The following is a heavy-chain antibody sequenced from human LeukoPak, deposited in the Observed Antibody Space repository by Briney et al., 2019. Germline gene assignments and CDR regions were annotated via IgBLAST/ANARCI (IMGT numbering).Heavy chain of an antibody. CDR3: ARRSSSSVYFDY. CDR1: GGSFSGCY. Sequence: SETLSLTCAVYGGSFSGCYWSWIRQPPGKGLEWIGEINHSGSTNYNPSLKSRVTISVDTSKNQFSLKLSSVTAADTAVYYCARRSSSSVYFDYWGQGTLVTVSS. V-gene: IGHV4-34*01. CDR2: INHSGST. D-gene: IGHD6-6*01. J-gene: IGHJ4*02.